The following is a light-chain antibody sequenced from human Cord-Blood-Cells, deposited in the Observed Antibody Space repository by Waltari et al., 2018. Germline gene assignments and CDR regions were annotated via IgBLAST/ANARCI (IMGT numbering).Light chain of an antibody. CDR3: QQSYSTAPT. J-gene: IGKJ4*01. V-gene: IGKV1-39*01. Sequence: EIQMTQAPSSLSASVGDRVTIPRRASQSISRYVNWYQPKPGKAPKLLIYAASSLHSWVPSLFRGSGSGKDLSLAICSLQPEDFATYYCQQSYSTAPTFGVGTTVEIK. CDR1: QSISRY. CDR2: AAS.